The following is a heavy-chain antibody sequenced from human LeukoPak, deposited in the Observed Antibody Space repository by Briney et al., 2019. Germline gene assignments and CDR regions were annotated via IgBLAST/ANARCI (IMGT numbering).Heavy chain of an antibody. CDR1: GGSFSGYY. Sequence: SETLSLTCAVYGGSFSGYYWSWIRQPPGKGLEWIGEINHSGSTYYNPSLKSRVTISVDTSKNQFSLKLSSVTAADTAVYYCATMIEDAFDIWGQGTMVTVSS. V-gene: IGHV4-34*01. D-gene: IGHD3-22*01. J-gene: IGHJ3*02. CDR2: INHSGST. CDR3: ATMIEDAFDI.